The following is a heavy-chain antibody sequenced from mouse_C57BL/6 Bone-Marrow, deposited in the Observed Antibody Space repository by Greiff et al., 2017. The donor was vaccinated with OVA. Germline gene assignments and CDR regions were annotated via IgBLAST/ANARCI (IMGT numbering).Heavy chain of an antibody. J-gene: IGHJ2*01. CDR1: GYTFTEYT. CDR2: FYPGSGSI. CDR3: ARWIYDGYSYYFDY. D-gene: IGHD2-3*01. Sequence: VQLQQSGAELVKPGASVKLSCKASGYTFTEYTIHWVKQRSGQGLEWIGWFYPGSGSIKYNEKFKGKATLTADKSSSTAYMQLSSLTSEDSAVYFCARWIYDGYSYYFDYWGQGTTLTVSS. V-gene: IGHV1-62-2*01.